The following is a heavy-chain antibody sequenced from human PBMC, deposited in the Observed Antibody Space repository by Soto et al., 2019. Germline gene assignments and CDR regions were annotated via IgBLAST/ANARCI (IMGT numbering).Heavy chain of an antibody. CDR2: IDPGDSVT. V-gene: IGHV5-10-1*01. CDR3: AWGGDASGHHAFGV. D-gene: IGHD6-19*01. J-gene: IGHJ3*01. CDR1: GYNLTNLW. Sequence: PGQALQIPSKGSGYNLTNLWVHRMRQMPGKGLEWMGRIDPGDSVTTDNTCFQGHVTMSADKSINTAYLQGSSLKASDTAMYYCAWGGDASGHHAFGVWGLGTMVTVSS.